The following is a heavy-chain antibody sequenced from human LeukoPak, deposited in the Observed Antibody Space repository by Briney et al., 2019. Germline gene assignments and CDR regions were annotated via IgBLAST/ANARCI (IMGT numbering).Heavy chain of an antibody. CDR3: ARDARYCSSTSCYGGRDFDY. D-gene: IGHD2-2*01. CDR1: GYTFTSYG. J-gene: IGHJ4*02. Sequence: ASVKVSCKASGYTFTSYGISWVRQAPGQGLEWMGWISAYNGNTNYAQKLQGRVTMTTDTSTSTAYMELRSLRSDDTAVYYRARDARYCSSTSCYGGRDFDYWGQGTLVTVSS. CDR2: ISAYNGNT. V-gene: IGHV1-18*01.